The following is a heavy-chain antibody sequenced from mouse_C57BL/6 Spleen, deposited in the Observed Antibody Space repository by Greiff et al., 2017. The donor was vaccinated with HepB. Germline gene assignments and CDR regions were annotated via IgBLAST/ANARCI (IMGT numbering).Heavy chain of an antibody. D-gene: IGHD4-1*02. Sequence: VKLQQSGPGLVQPSQSLSITCTVSGFSLTSYGVHWVRQSPGKGLEWLGVIWSGGSTDYNAAFISRLSISKDNSKSQVFFKMNSLQADDTAIYYCASQLGRDYAMDYWGQGTSVTVSS. V-gene: IGHV2-2*01. CDR2: IWSGGST. CDR1: GFSLTSYG. CDR3: ASQLGRDYAMDY. J-gene: IGHJ4*01.